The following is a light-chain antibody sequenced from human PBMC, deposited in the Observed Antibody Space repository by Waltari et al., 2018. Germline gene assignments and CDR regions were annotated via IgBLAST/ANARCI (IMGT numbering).Light chain of an antibody. Sequence: HSVLSQPPSVPAPPGPRVTIPCTGIGPNIGAGYDVHWYQQLPRAAPKLRIYGSTSRPLGVPDRFFGSTSGTSASLAITGLQAEDEADYYCQSYDTSLRVVFGGGTKLTVL. CDR1: GPNIGAGYD. CDR3: QSYDTSLRVV. V-gene: IGLV1-40*01. J-gene: IGLJ3*02. CDR2: GST.